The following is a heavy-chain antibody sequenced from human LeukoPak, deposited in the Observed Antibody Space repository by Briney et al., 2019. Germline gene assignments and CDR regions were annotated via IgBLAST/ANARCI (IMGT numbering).Heavy chain of an antibody. Sequence: PGGSLRLSCAASGFTFDDYAMHWVRQAPGKGLEWVSGISWNSGSIGYADSVKGRVTISRDNSKNTLSLQMNSLRADDTAVYYCAKSGLTRFDYWGQGTLVTVSS. CDR2: ISWNSGSI. D-gene: IGHD1-14*01. V-gene: IGHV3-9*01. CDR1: GFTFDDYA. CDR3: AKSGLTRFDY. J-gene: IGHJ4*02.